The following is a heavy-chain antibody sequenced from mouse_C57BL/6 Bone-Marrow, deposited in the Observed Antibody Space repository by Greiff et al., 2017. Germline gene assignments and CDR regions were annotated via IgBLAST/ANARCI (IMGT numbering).Heavy chain of an antibody. D-gene: IGHD6-1*01. CDR3: ARKPLYAYSMDY. J-gene: IGHJ4*01. Sequence: QVQLQQSGAELVRPGASVKLSCKASGYTFTDYYINWVKQRPGQGLEWIARIYPGSGNTYYNEKFKGKATLTAEKSSSTAYMQLSSLTSEDSAVYFCARKPLYAYSMDYWGQGTSVTVSS. V-gene: IGHV1-76*01. CDR1: GYTFTDYY. CDR2: IYPGSGNT.